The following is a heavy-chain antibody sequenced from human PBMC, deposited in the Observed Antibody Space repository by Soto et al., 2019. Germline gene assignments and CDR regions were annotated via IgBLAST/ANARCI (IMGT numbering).Heavy chain of an antibody. CDR3: AKNLPRTGRFDY. J-gene: IGHJ4*02. CDR2: IYYSVKT. V-gene: IGHV4-39*01. CDR1: CASITSTTYL. Sequence: PSETLSLTCSLSCASITSTTYLWAWIRKTPGKGLEWVGSIYYSVKTHYNPSLKSRATISVDRSRNQFSLEVKSVTAADTAVYYCAKNLPRTGRFDYWGQGTVVTVSS.